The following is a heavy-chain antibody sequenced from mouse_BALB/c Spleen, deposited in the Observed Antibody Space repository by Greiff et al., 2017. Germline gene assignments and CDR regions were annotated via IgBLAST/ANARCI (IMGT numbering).Heavy chain of an antibody. CDR3: ARDYYGSSPWYFDV. D-gene: IGHD1-1*01. CDR1: GFTFSSYA. J-gene: IGHJ1*01. V-gene: IGHV5-9-4*01. Sequence: EVMLVESGGGLVKPGGSLKLSCAASGFTFSSYAMSWVRQSPEKRLEWVAEISSGGSYTYYPDTVTGRFTISRDNAKNTLYLEMSSLRSEDTAMYYCARDYYGSSPWYFDVWGAGTTVTVSS. CDR2: ISSGGSYT.